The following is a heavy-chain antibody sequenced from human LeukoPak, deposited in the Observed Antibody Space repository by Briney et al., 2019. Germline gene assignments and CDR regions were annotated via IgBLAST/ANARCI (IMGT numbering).Heavy chain of an antibody. Sequence: GGSLRLSCAASGFTFDDYAMHWVRQAPGKGLEWVSGISWNSGSIGYADSVKGRFTISRDNAKNSLYLQMNSLRAEDTALYYCAKDGRAYTSNWYFLNFYYYMDVWGKGTTVTISS. V-gene: IGHV3-9*01. CDR3: AKDGRAYTSNWYFLNFYYYMDV. CDR2: ISWNSGSI. D-gene: IGHD6-13*01. J-gene: IGHJ6*03. CDR1: GFTFDDYA.